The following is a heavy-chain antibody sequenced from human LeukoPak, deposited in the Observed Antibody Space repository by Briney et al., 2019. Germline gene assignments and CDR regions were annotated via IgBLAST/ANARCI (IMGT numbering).Heavy chain of an antibody. CDR2: IYYSGST. J-gene: IGHJ3*02. CDR1: GGSISSSSYY. V-gene: IGHV4-39*07. D-gene: IGHD3-3*01. Sequence: SETLSLTCTVSGGSISSSSYYWGWIRQPPGKGLEWIGSIYYSGSTYYNPSLKSRVTISVDTSKNQFSLKLSSVTAADTAVYYCARNHVLRFLEWLYAFDIWGQGTMVTVSS. CDR3: ARNHVLRFLEWLYAFDI.